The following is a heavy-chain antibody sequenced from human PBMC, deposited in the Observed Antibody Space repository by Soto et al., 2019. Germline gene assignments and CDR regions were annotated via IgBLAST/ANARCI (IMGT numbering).Heavy chain of an antibody. J-gene: IGHJ4*02. CDR2: INPILDMA. Sequence: QVQLVQSGAAVKKPGSSVRVSCAASGGTFNFYSINWVRQPPGQGLEWMGRINPILDMANFAQKFQGRVTITADKSTSTAYMTLSSLRSEDTAVYYCATSSGSGSAHFDYWGQGTLVTVSS. CDR1: GGTFNFYS. CDR3: ATSSGSGSAHFDY. V-gene: IGHV1-69*02. D-gene: IGHD3-10*01.